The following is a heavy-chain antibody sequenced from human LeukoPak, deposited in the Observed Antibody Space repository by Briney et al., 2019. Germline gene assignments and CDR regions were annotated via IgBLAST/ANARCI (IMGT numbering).Heavy chain of an antibody. Sequence: SETLSLTCTVSLDSTTSNFWSWVRQPPGKGLEWIGEIHRSGSPNYNPSLQSRVTISIDRSRNQIALELSSVTAADTAVCYCAREILGGFNPGAYWGQGTLVTVSS. CDR3: AREILGGFNPGAY. V-gene: IGHV4-4*02. D-gene: IGHD1-14*01. CDR2: IHRSGSP. CDR1: LDSTTSNF. J-gene: IGHJ4*02.